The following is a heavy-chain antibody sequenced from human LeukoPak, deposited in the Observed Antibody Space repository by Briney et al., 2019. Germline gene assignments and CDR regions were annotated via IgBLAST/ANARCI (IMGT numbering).Heavy chain of an antibody. J-gene: IGHJ4*02. CDR1: GGTFSSYA. CDR3: ARDKRNYDFWSGYLSLDY. CDR2: IIPIFGTA. Sequence: SVTVSCKASGGTFSSYAISWVRQAPGQGLEWMGGIIPIFGTANYAQKFQGRVTITADESTSTAYMELSSLRSEDTAVYYCARDKRNYDFWSGYLSLDYWGQGTLVTVSS. D-gene: IGHD3-3*01. V-gene: IGHV1-69*13.